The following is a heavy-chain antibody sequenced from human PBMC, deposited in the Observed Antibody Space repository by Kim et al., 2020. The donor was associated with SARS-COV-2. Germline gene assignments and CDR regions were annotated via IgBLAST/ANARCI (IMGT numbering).Heavy chain of an antibody. D-gene: IGHD5-12*01. J-gene: IGHJ6*02. CDR3: ARYSGYDFNGMDV. V-gene: IGHV3-23*01. Sequence: ADSVKGRLTISRDNSKHTLYLQMNSLSAEDTAVYYCARYSGYDFNGMDVWGQGTTVTVSS.